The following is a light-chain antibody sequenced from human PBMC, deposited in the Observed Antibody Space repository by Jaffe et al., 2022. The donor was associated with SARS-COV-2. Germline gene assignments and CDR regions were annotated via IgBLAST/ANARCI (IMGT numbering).Light chain of an antibody. Sequence: EIVMTQSPATLSVSPGERATLSCRASQSVSSNLAWYQQKPGQAPRLLIYGASTRATGIPARFSGSGSGTEFTLTISSLQSEDFAVYYCQQYNNWPDRLLRVGMYTFGQGTKLEIK. V-gene: IGKV3-15*01. CDR2: GAS. CDR3: QQYNNWPDRLLRVGMYT. J-gene: IGKJ2*01. CDR1: QSVSSN.